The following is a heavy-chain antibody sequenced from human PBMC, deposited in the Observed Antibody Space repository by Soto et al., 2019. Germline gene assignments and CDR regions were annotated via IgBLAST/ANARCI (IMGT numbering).Heavy chain of an antibody. CDR2: IGASGAGT. D-gene: IGHD1-26*01. V-gene: IGHV3-23*01. CDR1: GFPFSSYA. CDR3: ELLKTRKCFCN. J-gene: IGHJ4*02. Sequence: RRSCAASGFPFSSYAMSLVRQDKGKGLEWGSGIGASGAGTYYADSEKGRSTISSDHSKDTLHLQMNSLRCEDTAEYYCELLKTRKCFCNWGQGPLFTAPQ.